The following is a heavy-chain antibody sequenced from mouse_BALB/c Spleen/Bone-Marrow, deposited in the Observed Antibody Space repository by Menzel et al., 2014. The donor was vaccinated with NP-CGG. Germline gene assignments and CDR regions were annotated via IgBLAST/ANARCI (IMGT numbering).Heavy chain of an antibody. CDR1: GYTFTSSW. CDR2: IHPNSGNT. D-gene: IGHD2-14*01. Sequence: VQLQQSGSVLVRPGASVKLSRKASGYTFTSSWMHWARQRPGQGLEWIGEIHPNSGNTNYNEKFKGKATLTVDTSSSTAYVGLSSLTAEDSAVYYCARHHRYAYYFDYWGQGTTLTVSS. V-gene: IGHV1S130*01. J-gene: IGHJ2*01. CDR3: ARHHRYAYYFDY.